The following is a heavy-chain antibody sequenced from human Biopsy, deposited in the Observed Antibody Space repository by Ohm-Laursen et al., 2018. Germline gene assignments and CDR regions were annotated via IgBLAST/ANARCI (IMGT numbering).Heavy chain of an antibody. D-gene: IGHD4/OR15-4a*01. CDR1: GGSFSGYD. CDR2: FSHTGTT. V-gene: IGHV4-34*01. Sequence: GTLPLTCAVDGGSFSGYDWTWIRQPPGKGLEGVGEFSHTGTTIYNPSLKSRLTISVDKSKNHFSLRLTSGTAADTATYFCARGPYGDNAGAFDVWGQGTVVTVSS. CDR3: ARGPYGDNAGAFDV. J-gene: IGHJ3*01.